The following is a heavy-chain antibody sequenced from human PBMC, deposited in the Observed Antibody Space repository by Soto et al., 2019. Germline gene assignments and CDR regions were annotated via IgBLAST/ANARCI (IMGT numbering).Heavy chain of an antibody. CDR2: ISHSGTS. CDR3: ARVVVTITRGAFDA. V-gene: IGHV4-4*02. J-gene: IGHJ3*01. CDR1: GGSISSSHW. D-gene: IGHD3-9*01. Sequence: QVQLQESGPGLVKPSGTLSLTCAVSGGSISSSHWWTWVRQSPGKGLEYIGEISHSGTSNSNPSLNSRVTLSVAKSNNHFSLTLTSVTAADTAVYYCARVVVTITRGAFDAWGQGTLVIVSS.